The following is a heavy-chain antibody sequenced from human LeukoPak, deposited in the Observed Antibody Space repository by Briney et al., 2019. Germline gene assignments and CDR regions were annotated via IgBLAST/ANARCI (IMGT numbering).Heavy chain of an antibody. D-gene: IGHD5-12*01. CDR3: ARRGYSGYDYFIEN. Sequence: PSETLSLTCTVSGGSISSYYWSWIRQPPGKGLEWIGYIHYSGSTNYNPSLKSRVTISVDTSKNQFSLKLSSVTAADTAVYYCARRGYSGYDYFIENWGQGTLVTVSS. V-gene: IGHV4-59*01. CDR2: IHYSGST. J-gene: IGHJ4*02. CDR1: GGSISSYY.